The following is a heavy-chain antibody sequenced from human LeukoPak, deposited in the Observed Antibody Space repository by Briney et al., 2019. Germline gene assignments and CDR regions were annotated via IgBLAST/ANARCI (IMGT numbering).Heavy chain of an antibody. D-gene: IGHD6-13*01. CDR3: AKEKGHSDYYFDY. CDR2: ISYDGSNK. Sequence: QPGGSLRLSCAASGFTFSSYGMHWVRQAPGKGLEWVAVISYDGSNKYYADSVKGRFTISRDNSKNTLYLQMNSLRAEDTAVYYCAKEKGHSDYYFDYWGQGTLVTVSS. CDR1: GFTFSSYG. V-gene: IGHV3-30*18. J-gene: IGHJ4*02.